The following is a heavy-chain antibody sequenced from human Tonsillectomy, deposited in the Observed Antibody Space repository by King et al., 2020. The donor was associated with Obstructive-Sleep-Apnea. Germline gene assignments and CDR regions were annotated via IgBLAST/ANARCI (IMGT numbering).Heavy chain of an antibody. CDR3: ANDYDYGVYYYYYGMDG. V-gene: IGHV3-30*02. D-gene: IGHD4-17*01. Sequence: VQLVESGGGVVQPGGSLRLSCVASGFTFSSYGMHWVRQAPGKGLEWVAFIRYDGSNKYYAESLQGRFTISRDNSKNTLYLQMNSLRAEDTAVYNCANDYDYGVYYYYYGMDGWGRGTTVTVSS. J-gene: IGHJ6*02. CDR1: GFTFSSYG. CDR2: IRYDGSNK.